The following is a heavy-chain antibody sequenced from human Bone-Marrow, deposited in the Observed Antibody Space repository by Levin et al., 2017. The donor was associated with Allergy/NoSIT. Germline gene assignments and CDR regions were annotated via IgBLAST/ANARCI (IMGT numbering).Heavy chain of an antibody. CDR1: GGTFSKFA. CDR3: ARATYYYDRSGYPI. V-gene: IGHV1-69*13. J-gene: IGHJ4*02. Sequence: GASVKVSCKASGGTFSKFAISWVRQAPGQGLEWMGGIIRVFGTTNYAQKFQDRVTITADESTSTAYMELRSLRSEDTAVYYCARATYYYDRSGYPIWGQGTLVTVSS. D-gene: IGHD3-22*01. CDR2: IIRVFGTT.